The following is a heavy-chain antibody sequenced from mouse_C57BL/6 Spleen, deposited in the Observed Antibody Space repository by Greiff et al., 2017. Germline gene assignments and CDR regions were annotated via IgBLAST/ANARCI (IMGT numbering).Heavy chain of an antibody. CDR1: GFTFSSYA. CDR2: ISSGGDYI. D-gene: IGHD1-1*01. CDR3: TRNYYSDAKDY. Sequence: EVKLQQSGEGLVKPGGSLKLSCAASGFTFSSYAMSWVRQTPEKRLEWVAYISSGGDYIYYADTVKGRVTISRDNTRNTLYLQMSSLKSEDTAMYYCTRNYYSDAKDYWGQGTSVTVSS. V-gene: IGHV5-9-1*02. J-gene: IGHJ4*01.